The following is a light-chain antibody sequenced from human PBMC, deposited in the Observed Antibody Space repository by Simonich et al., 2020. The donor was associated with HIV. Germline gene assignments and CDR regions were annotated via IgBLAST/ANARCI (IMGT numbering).Light chain of an antibody. CDR2: GAS. V-gene: IGKV3-15*01. J-gene: IGKJ1*01. CDR3: QKNNNWLWT. CDR1: QSVSNN. Sequence: EIVVTQSPATLSVSAGEIATLSCRASQSVSNNLAWYQQKPGQAPRLLIYGASTRATGIPPRLSGRGSGTAFTLTISRLPAGDFAVYYCQKNNNWLWTIGQGTKVEIK.